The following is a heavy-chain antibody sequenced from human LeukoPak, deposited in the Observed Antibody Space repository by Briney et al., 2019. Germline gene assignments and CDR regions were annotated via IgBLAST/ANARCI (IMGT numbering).Heavy chain of an antibody. D-gene: IGHD1-14*01. V-gene: IGHV4-4*02. J-gene: IGHJ6*03. CDR3: ARTPDYYYYYYMDV. Sequence: GSLRLSCAASGFTFSNYGMSWVRQPPGKGLEWIGEIYHSGSTNYNPSLKSRVTISVDKSKNQFSLKLSSVTAADTAVYYCARTPDYYYYYYMDVWGKGTTVTVSS. CDR1: GFTFSNYGM. CDR2: IYHSGST.